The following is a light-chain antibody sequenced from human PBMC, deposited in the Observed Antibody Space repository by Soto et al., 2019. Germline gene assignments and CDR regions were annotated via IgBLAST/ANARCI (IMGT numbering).Light chain of an antibody. J-gene: IGLJ2*01. Sequence: QPVLTQPPSASGTPGQRVTISCSGSSSNIGSNTVNWYQQLPGTAPKLLIYSNNQRPSGVPDRFSGSKSGTSASLAISGLQSEDEADYYCASWDDSLNGLFGGGTKLTGL. CDR1: SSNIGSNT. CDR2: SNN. CDR3: ASWDDSLNGL. V-gene: IGLV1-44*01.